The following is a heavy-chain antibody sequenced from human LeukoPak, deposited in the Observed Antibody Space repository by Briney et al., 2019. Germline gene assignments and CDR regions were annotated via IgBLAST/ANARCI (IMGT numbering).Heavy chain of an antibody. CDR2: ISSSSSYM. CDR3: ARDIDNYGDYIPY. Sequence: GGPLRLSCAASGFTFSSYGMHWVRQAPGKGLEWVSSISSSSSYMYYADSVKGRFTISRDNAKNSLYLQMNSLRAEDTAVYYCARDIDNYGDYIPYWGQGTLVTVSS. D-gene: IGHD4-17*01. CDR1: GFTFSSYG. J-gene: IGHJ4*02. V-gene: IGHV3-21*01.